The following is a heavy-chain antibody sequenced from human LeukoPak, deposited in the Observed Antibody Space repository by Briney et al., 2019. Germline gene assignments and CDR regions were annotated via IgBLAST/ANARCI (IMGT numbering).Heavy chain of an antibody. D-gene: IGHD1-7*01. CDR3: PPASHWDYEY. CDR2: IRGDGSET. Sequence: GGXLXXXCAASTFTFSNYWMXWVRQAPGKGLEGVANIRGDGSETYYVDSVKGRFTISRDNAKNSLYPQMNSLRAEDTAIYYCPPASHWDYEYWGQGTLVTVSS. CDR1: TFTFSNYW. V-gene: IGHV3-7*01. J-gene: IGHJ4*02.